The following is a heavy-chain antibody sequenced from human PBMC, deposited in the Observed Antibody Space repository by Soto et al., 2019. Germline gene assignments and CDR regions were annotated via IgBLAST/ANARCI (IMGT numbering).Heavy chain of an antibody. CDR1: GFTFTGYS. CDR2: ISSTTNYI. Sequence: TGGSLRLSCAASGFTFTGYSMNWVRQAPGKGLEWVSSISSTTNYIYYADSMKGRFTVSRDNAKNSVYLEMNSLSAEDTALYYCARESEDLTSNFDYWGQGTLVTVSS. J-gene: IGHJ4*02. CDR3: ARESEDLTSNFDY. V-gene: IGHV3-21*01.